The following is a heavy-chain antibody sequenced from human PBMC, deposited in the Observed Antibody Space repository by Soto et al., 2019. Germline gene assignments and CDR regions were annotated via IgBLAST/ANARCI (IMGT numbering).Heavy chain of an antibody. CDR2: INPNSGGT. Sequence: QVQLVQSGAEVKKPGASVKVSCKTSGYIFTGFYMHWVRQAPGQGLEWMGWINPNSGGTNYPQKFRDRVTMTRDTSIGTAYMELSSLRSDDTAVYYCARDRGDYSSFHYGMDVWGQGTTVTVSS. V-gene: IGHV1-2*02. J-gene: IGHJ6*02. D-gene: IGHD4-4*01. CDR3: ARDRGDYSSFHYGMDV. CDR1: GYIFTGFY.